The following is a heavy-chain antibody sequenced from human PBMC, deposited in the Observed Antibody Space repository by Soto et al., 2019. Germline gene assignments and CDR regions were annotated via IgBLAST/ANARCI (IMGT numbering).Heavy chain of an antibody. CDR3: ARVSGSYYYGMDV. CDR1: GGSISSSYW. CDR2: IYHSGST. J-gene: IGHJ6*02. Sequence: QVQLQESGPGLVKPSGTLSLTCAVSGGSISSSYWGSWVRQPPGKGLEWIGEIYHSGSTNYNTSLESRVTISVDKSKNQFSLKVTSVTAADTAVYYCARVSGSYYYGMDVWGQGTTVTVSS. V-gene: IGHV4-4*02.